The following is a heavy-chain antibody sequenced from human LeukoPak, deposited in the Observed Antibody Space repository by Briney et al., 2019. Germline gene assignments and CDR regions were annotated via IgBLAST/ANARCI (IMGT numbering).Heavy chain of an antibody. CDR1: GGSFSSYD. D-gene: IGHD2-8*01. CDR2: ISYTGATT. J-gene: IGHJ4*02. Sequence: GGSLRLSCAGSGGSFSSYDRSWVRQAPGKGLEWVSAISYTGATTYNAHSVRGRFTISRDNSRSTLYLQIKTLRADDTALSYCANHTHIRRYCTNAVCSPFDCRGQGTLLTVS. CDR3: ANHTHIRRYCTNAVCSPFDC. V-gene: IGHV3-23*01.